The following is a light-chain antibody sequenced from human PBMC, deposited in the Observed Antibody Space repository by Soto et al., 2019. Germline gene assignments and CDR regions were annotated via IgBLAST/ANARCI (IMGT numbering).Light chain of an antibody. CDR1: QSVSSSY. J-gene: IGKJ2*01. CDR2: GAS. Sequence: EIVLTQSPGTLSLSPGERATLSCRASQSVSSSYLAWYQQKPGQAPSLLIYGASSRATGIPDRFSGSGSGTDFTLTISRLEPEDFAVYYCQPYCSSPYTFVQWTKLEIK. CDR3: QPYCSSPYT. V-gene: IGKV3-20*01.